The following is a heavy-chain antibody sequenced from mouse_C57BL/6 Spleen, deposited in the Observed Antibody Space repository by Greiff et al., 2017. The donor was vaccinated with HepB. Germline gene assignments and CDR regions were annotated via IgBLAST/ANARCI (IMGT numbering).Heavy chain of an antibody. CDR3: ASGLMTTVVATGY. V-gene: IGHV1-81*01. J-gene: IGHJ2*01. CDR2: SNRRSGNT. Sequence: LQQSGAELARPGASVKLSCKASGYTFTSYGIRWVQQSTVQGLEWIGESNRRSGNTYYTEKLKGQATLTADKSSSTAYMEIRSLTSEDTAVYLRASGLMTTVVATGYWGQGTTLTVSS. D-gene: IGHD1-1*01. CDR1: GYTFTSYG.